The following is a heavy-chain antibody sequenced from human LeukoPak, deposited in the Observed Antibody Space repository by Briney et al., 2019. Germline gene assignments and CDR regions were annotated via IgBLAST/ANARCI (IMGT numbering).Heavy chain of an antibody. CDR3: AREKTTPPYYYYGMDV. CDR2: INPSGGST. V-gene: IGHV1-46*01. J-gene: IGHJ6*02. D-gene: IGHD4-11*01. Sequence: ASVKVSCKASGYTFTSYYMHWVRQAPGQGLEWMGIINPSGGSTSYAQKFQGRVTMTRDTSTSTVYMELSGLRSEDTAVYYCAREKTTPPYYYYGMDVWGQGTTVTVSS. CDR1: GYTFTSYY.